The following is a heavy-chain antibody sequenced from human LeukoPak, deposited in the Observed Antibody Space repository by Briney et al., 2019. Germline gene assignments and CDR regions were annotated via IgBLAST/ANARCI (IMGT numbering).Heavy chain of an antibody. CDR1: GFAFSGDA. D-gene: IGHD1-26*01. Sequence: GGSLRLSCTVSGFAFSGDAMGGGCQAPGKGPERGSSICDRGDLTYSAHSVQGRFTISRDNSKRTLFLQMNSLRAEDTAVYYCAKVHYTASFPGSFPGRNYFDSWGQGSLVTVSS. CDR2: ICDRGDLT. V-gene: IGHV3-23*01. CDR3: AKVHYTASFPGSFPGRNYFDS. J-gene: IGHJ4*02.